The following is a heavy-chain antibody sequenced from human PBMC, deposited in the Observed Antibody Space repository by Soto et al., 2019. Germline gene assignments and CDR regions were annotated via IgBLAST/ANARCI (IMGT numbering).Heavy chain of an antibody. CDR3: ARFDYDSDYYYGMDV. CDR1: GFSFSDYQ. J-gene: IGHJ6*02. D-gene: IGHD4-17*01. V-gene: IGHV3-48*03. CDR2: ISSSDSTI. Sequence: ESGGGLVQPGGSLRLSCAASGFSFSDYQMNWVRQAPGKGLEWILYISSSDSTIFYADSVKGRFTVSRDDANNSLYLQMDNLRAEDTAVYYCARFDYDSDYYYGMDVWGQGTTVTVSS.